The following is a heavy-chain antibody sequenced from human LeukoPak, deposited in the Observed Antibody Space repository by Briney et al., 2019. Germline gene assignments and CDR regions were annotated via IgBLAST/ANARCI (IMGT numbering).Heavy chain of an antibody. CDR2: IYPGDSDT. V-gene: IGHV5-51*01. CDR1: GYSFTIYW. CDR3: ARGLASRAPYSGSYVY. Sequence: GESLKISCKGSGYSFTIYWIGWVRQMPGKGLEWMGIIYPGDSDTRYSPSFQGQVTISADKSISTAYLQWSSLKASDTAMYYCARGLASRAPYSGSYVYWGQGTLVTVSS. D-gene: IGHD1-26*01. J-gene: IGHJ4*02.